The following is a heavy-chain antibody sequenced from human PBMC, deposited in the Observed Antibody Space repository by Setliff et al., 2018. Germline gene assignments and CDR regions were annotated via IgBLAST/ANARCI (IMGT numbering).Heavy chain of an antibody. J-gene: IGHJ6*03. CDR3: ARGPPGYYYYMNV. CDR2: IYYSGNT. V-gene: IGHV4-59*01. CDR1: GGYIRSFH. Sequence: SETLSLTCTVSGGYIRSFHWSWIRQSPGKGLEWIGYIYYSGNTNYNPSLKSRVTISGDTSQNYFSLKLTSVTEADTAVYYCARGPPGYYYYMNVWGQGTTVTVSS.